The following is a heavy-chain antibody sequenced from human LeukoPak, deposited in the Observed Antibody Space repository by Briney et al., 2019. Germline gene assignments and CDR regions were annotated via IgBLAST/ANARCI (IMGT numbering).Heavy chain of an antibody. CDR2: ISYDGSNK. D-gene: IGHD3-9*01. CDR3: VRRSPVYYDILTGPIDY. V-gene: IGHV3-30-3*01. J-gene: IGHJ4*02. Sequence: GGSLILSCAASGFTFSSYAMHWVRQAPGKGLEWVAVISYDGSNKYYADSVKGRFTISRDNSKNTLYLQMNSLRAEDTAVYYCVRRSPVYYDILTGPIDYWGQGTLVTVSS. CDR1: GFTFSSYA.